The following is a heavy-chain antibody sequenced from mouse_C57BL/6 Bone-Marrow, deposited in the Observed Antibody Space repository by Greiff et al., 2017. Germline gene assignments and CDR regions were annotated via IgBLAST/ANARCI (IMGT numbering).Heavy chain of an antibody. D-gene: IGHD2-4*01. J-gene: IGHJ4*01. CDR3: AREGLRRYYYAMDY. CDR1: GYSFTDYN. CDR2: INPNYGTT. Sequence: EVQLVESGPELVKPGASVKISCKASGYSFTDYNMNWVKQSNGQSLEWIGVINPNYGTTSYNQKFKGKATLTVDQSSSTAYMQLNSLTSEDSAVYYSAREGLRRYYYAMDYWGQGTSVTVSS. V-gene: IGHV1-39*01.